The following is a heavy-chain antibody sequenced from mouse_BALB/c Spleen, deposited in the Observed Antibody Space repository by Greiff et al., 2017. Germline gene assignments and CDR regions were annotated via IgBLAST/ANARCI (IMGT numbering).Heavy chain of an antibody. D-gene: IGHD2-14*01. CDR3: AKFRYDDGYYAMDY. V-gene: IGHV5-9-4*01. CDR2: ISSGGSYT. CDR1: GFTFSSYA. J-gene: IGHJ4*01. Sequence: EVHLVESGGGLVKPGGSLKLSCAASGFTFSSYAMSWVRQSPEKRLEWVAEISSGGSYTYYPDTVTGRFTISRDNAKNTLYLEMSSLRSEDTAMYYCAKFRYDDGYYAMDYWGQGTSVTVSS.